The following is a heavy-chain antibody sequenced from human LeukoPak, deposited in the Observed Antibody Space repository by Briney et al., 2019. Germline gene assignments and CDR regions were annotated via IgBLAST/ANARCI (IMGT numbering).Heavy chain of an antibody. CDR2: IIPIFGTA. V-gene: IGHV1-69*05. J-gene: IGHJ4*02. Sequence: ASVKVSCKASGGTFSSYAISWARQAPGQGLEWMGGIIPIFGTANYAQKFQGRVTMTRNTSTSTAYMELSSLRSEDTAVYYCAKRGHSYGDFDYWGQGTLVTVSS. D-gene: IGHD5-18*01. CDR1: GGTFSSYA. CDR3: AKRGHSYGDFDY.